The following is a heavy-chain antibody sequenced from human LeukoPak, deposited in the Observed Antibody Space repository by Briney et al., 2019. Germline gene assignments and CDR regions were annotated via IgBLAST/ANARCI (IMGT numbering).Heavy chain of an antibody. J-gene: IGHJ3*02. CDR3: ARDLRPYYYDSSGYYDEFAFDI. D-gene: IGHD3-22*01. Sequence: GASVKVSCKASGYTFTSYGISWVRQAPGQGLEWMGWINPNRINPNSGGTNYAQKFQGRVTMTRDTSISTAYMELSRLRSDDTAVYYCARDLRPYYYDSSGYYDEFAFDIWGQGTMVTVSS. CDR1: GYTFTSYG. V-gene: IGHV1-2*02. CDR2: INPNRINPNSGGT.